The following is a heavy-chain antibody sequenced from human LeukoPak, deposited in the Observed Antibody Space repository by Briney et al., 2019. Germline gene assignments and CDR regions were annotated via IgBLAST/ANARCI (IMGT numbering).Heavy chain of an antibody. D-gene: IGHD3-16*02. CDR1: GGTFSSYT. CDR2: IIPILGIA. V-gene: IGHV1-69*02. Sequence: SVKVSCKSSGGTFSSYTISWVRQAPGQGLEWMGRIIPILGIANYAQKFQGRVTITADKSTSTAYMELSSLRSEDTAVYYCALESYDYVWGSYRYTHYWGQGTLVTVSS. J-gene: IGHJ4*02. CDR3: ALESYDYVWGSYRYTHY.